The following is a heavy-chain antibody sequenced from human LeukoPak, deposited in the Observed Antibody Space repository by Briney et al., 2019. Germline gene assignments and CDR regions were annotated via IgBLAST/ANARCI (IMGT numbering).Heavy chain of an antibody. D-gene: IGHD3-16*01. J-gene: IGHJ1*01. V-gene: IGHV3-15*01. Sequence: PGGSLRLSCAASGSTFSNAWVSWVRQAPGKGLEWVGRIKSKTDGGTTDYAAPVKGRFTISRDDSKNTLYLQMNSLKTEDTAVYYCTTVISPNRQSRWGYFQHWGQGTLVTVSS. CDR1: GSTFSNAW. CDR2: IKSKTDGGTT. CDR3: TTVISPNRQSRWGYFQH.